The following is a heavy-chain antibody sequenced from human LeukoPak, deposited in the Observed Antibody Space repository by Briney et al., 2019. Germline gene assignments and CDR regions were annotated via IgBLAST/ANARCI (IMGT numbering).Heavy chain of an antibody. V-gene: IGHV4-59*01. CDR1: GGSISSYY. D-gene: IGHD4-11*01. CDR3: ASGYSNYGGIFDY. CDR2: IYYSGST. Sequence: PSETLSLTYTVSGGSISSYYWSWIRQPPGKGLEWIGYIYYSGSTNYNPSLKSRVTISVDTSKNQFSLRLSSVTAAGTAVYCCASGYSNYGGIFDYWGQGTLVSVSS. J-gene: IGHJ4*02.